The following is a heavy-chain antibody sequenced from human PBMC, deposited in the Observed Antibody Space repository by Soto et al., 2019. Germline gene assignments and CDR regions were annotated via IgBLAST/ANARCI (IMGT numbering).Heavy chain of an antibody. CDR3: ARDHDFSSRYWFDP. CDR1: GYTFTGYG. D-gene: IGHD6-13*01. Sequence: ASVKVSCKASGYTFTGYGISWVRQAPGQGLEWMGWISAYNGNTNYAQKLQGRVTMTTDTSTSTAYMELRSLRSDDTAVYYCARDHDFSSRYWFDPWGPGTLVNVSS. V-gene: IGHV1-18*01. CDR2: ISAYNGNT. J-gene: IGHJ5*02.